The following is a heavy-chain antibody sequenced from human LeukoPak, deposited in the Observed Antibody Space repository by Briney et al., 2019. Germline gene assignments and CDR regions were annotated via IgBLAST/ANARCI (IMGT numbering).Heavy chain of an antibody. CDR1: GGSISSSNW. CDR2: IYHSGST. Sequence: SETLSLTCAVSGGSISSSNWWSWIRQPPGKGLEWIGEIYHSGSTNYNPSLKSRVTISVDKSKTQFSLKLSSVTAADTAVYYCARGLEQLVAYDYWGQGTLVTVSS. CDR3: ARGLEQLVAYDY. D-gene: IGHD6-6*01. V-gene: IGHV4-4*02. J-gene: IGHJ4*02.